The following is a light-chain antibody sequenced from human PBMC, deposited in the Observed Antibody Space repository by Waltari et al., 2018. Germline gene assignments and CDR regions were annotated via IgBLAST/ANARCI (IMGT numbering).Light chain of an antibody. CDR2: DAS. CDR1: QSGTRT. V-gene: IGKV3-20*01. J-gene: IGKJ1*01. CDR3: QKYGTLPAT. Sequence: EIVLTQSPGTLSLSPGERATLFCRASQSGTRTLAWYQQKPGQAPRLLIYDASSRATGIPDRFSGSGYGTDFSLTISRLEPEDFAVYYCQKYGTLPATFGQGTKVEIK.